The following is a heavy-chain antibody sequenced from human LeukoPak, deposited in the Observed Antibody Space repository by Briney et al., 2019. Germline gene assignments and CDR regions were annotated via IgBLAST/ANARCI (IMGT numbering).Heavy chain of an antibody. CDR1: GFTFGDYA. D-gene: IGHD3-3*01. CDR2: IRSKAYGGTT. V-gene: IGHV3-49*03. CDR3: TRVDYDFWSGKTHFDY. J-gene: IGHJ4*02. Sequence: PGGSLRLSCTASGFTFGDYAMSWFRQAPGKGLEWVGFIRSKAYGGTTEYAASVKGRLTISRDDSKSIAYLQMNSLKTEDTAVYYCTRVDYDFWSGKTHFDYWGQGTLVTVSS.